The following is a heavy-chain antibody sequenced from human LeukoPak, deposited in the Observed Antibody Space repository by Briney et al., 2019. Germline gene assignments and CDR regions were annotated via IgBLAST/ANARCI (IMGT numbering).Heavy chain of an antibody. CDR3: AKARGNIVATTKVDY. Sequence: GGSLRLSCAASGFTFSSYGMSWVRQAPGKGLEWVSAISGSGGNTYYADSVKGRFTISRDNSKNTLYLQMNSLRAEDTAVYYCAKARGNIVATTKVDYWGQGTLVTVSS. J-gene: IGHJ4*02. V-gene: IGHV3-23*01. CDR1: GFTFSSYG. D-gene: IGHD5-12*01. CDR2: ISGSGGNT.